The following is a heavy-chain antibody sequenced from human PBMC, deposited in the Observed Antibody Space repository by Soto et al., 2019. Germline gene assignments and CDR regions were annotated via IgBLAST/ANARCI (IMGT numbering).Heavy chain of an antibody. D-gene: IGHD5-12*01. J-gene: IGHJ6*02. CDR3: ARDTLRWGGYSGYDYYYGMDV. CDR2: ISAYNGNT. CDR1: GYTFTSYG. Sequence: QVQLVQSGAEVKKPGASVKVSCKASGYTFTSYGISWVRQAPGQGLERMGWISAYNGNTNYAQKLQGRVTMTTDTSTSTAYMELRSLRSDDTAVYYCARDTLRWGGYSGYDYYYGMDVWGQGTTVTVSS. V-gene: IGHV1-18*04.